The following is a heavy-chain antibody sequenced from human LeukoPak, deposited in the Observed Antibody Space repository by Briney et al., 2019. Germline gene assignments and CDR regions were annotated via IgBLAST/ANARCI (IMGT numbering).Heavy chain of an antibody. CDR1: GFTFSSYA. CDR3: ARELFDFDY. CDR2: ISGSGGST. D-gene: IGHD3-10*01. Sequence: GGSLRLSCAASGFTFSSYAMTWVRQAPGKGLEWVSTISGSGGSTYYADSVKGRFTISRDNSKNTLYLQMNSLRAEDTAIYYCARELFDFDYWGQGTLVTVSS. J-gene: IGHJ4*02. V-gene: IGHV3-23*01.